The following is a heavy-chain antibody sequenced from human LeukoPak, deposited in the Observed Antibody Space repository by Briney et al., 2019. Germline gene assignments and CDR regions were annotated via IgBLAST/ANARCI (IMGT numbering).Heavy chain of an antibody. Sequence: VQPGGSLRLSCAASGFTFRSYWMSWVRQAPGKGLEWVANIKQDGSEKYYVDSVKGRFTISRDNAKNTLYLQMNSLRAEDTAVYYCARDRLWFGEGGYYYYMDVWGKGTTVTVS. CDR3: ARDRLWFGEGGYYYYMDV. J-gene: IGHJ6*03. CDR2: IKQDGSEK. V-gene: IGHV3-7*01. CDR1: GFTFRSYW. D-gene: IGHD3-10*01.